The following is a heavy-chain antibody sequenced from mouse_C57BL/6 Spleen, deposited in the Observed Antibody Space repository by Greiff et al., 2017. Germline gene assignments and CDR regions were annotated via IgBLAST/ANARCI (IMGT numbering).Heavy chain of an antibody. CDR2: IYPRSGNT. D-gene: IGHD2-5*01. CDR3: ARPNYYSNYSYAMDY. CDR1: GYTFTSYG. V-gene: IGHV1-81*01. Sequence: QVQLQQSGAELARPGASVKLSCKASGYTFTSYGISWVKQRTGQGLEWIGEIYPRSGNTYYNEKFKGKATLTADKSSSTAYMELRSLTAEDSAVXFCARPNYYSNYSYAMDYWGQGTSVTVSS. J-gene: IGHJ4*01.